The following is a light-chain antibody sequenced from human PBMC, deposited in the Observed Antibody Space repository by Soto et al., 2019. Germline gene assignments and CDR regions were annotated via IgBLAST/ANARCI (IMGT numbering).Light chain of an antibody. J-gene: IGLJ2*01. Sequence: QSALTQPASVSGSPGQSITFSCTGTSSDVGGHNGVSWYQQYPGKAPKLIIYDVSNRPSGVSNRFSGSKSGNTASLTISGLQADDEADYYCCSYRSASTIFGGGTKVTVL. CDR3: CSYRSASTI. CDR2: DVS. V-gene: IGLV2-14*01. CDR1: SSDVGGHNG.